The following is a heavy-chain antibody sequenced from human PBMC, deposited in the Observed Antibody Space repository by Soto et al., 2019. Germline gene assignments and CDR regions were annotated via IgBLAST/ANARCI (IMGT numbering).Heavy chain of an antibody. D-gene: IGHD5-12*01. CDR3: ARQWLTPLFDY. CDR2: IYYSGST. J-gene: IGHJ4*02. Sequence: SETLSLTCTVSGGSVSSGSYYWSWIRQPPGKGLEWIGYIYYSGSTNYNPSLKSRVTISVDTSKNQFSLKLSSVTAADTAVYYCARQWLTPLFDYWGQGTLGTVSS. CDR1: GGSVSSGSYY. V-gene: IGHV4-61*01.